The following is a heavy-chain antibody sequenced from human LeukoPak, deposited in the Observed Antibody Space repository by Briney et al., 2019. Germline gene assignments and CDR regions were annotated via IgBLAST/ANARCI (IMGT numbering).Heavy chain of an antibody. CDR3: ARLHIAAAGTGAGDWFDP. J-gene: IGHJ5*02. CDR2: IIPIFGTA. D-gene: IGHD6-13*01. V-gene: IGHV1-69*01. Sequence: SVKVSCKASGGTFSSYAISWVRQAPGQGLEWMGGIIPIFGTANYAQKFQGRVTITADESTSTAYMELSSLRSEDTAVYYCARLHIAAAGTGAGDWFDPWGRGTLVTVSS. CDR1: GGTFSSYA.